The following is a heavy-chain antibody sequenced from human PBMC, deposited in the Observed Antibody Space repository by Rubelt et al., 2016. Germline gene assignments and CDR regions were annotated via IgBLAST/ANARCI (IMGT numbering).Heavy chain of an antibody. D-gene: IGHD2-2*01. CDR1: GGSISSYY. J-gene: IGHJ5*02. CDR2: IYYSGST. CDR3: ARDSPRVEYQLLDRWFDP. V-gene: IGHV4-59*01. Sequence: QVQLQESGPGLVKPSETLSLTCTVSGGSISSYYWSWIRQPPGKGLEWIGYIYYSGSTNYNPSLKSRVTISVDTSKNQFSLKLISVTAADTAVYYCARDSPRVEYQLLDRWFDPWGQGTLVTVSS.